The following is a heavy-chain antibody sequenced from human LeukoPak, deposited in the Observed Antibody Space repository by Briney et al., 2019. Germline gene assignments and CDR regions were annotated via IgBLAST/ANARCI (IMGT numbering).Heavy chain of an antibody. CDR3: ARAAQTVFGYYTVDTAMAHAFDI. V-gene: IGHV3-53*04. D-gene: IGHD5-18*01. Sequence: GGSLRLSCAASGFIVSSNYMSWVRQAPGKGLEWVSVIYSGGSTYYADSVKGRFTISRHNSKNTLYLQMNSLRAEDTAVYYCARAAQTVFGYYTVDTAMAHAFDIWGQGTMVTVSS. CDR1: GFIVSSNY. CDR2: IYSGGST. J-gene: IGHJ3*02.